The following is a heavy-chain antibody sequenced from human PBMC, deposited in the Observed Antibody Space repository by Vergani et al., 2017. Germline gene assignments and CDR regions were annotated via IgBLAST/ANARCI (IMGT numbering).Heavy chain of an antibody. CDR3: ARQSDWVSPLDV. CDR1: GFTFSSYE. J-gene: IGHJ6*04. Sequence: EVQLVESGGGLVQPGGSLRLSCAASGFTFSSYEMNWVRQAPGKGLEWVSYISSSGSTIYSADSVKGRFTISRDNAKNALYLQMNSLRAEDTAVYYCARQSDWVSPLDVWGKGTTVTVSS. V-gene: IGHV3-48*03. D-gene: IGHD3-9*01. CDR2: ISSSGSTI.